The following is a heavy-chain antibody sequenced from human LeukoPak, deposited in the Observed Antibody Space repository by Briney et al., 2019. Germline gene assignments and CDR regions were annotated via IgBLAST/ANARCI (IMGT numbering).Heavy chain of an antibody. CDR1: GFTFSSYS. V-gene: IGHV3-21*01. Sequence: GGSLRLSCAASGFTFSSYSMNWVRQAPGKGLEWVSSISSSSSYIYYADSVKGRFTISRDNAKDSLYLQMNSLRAKDTAVYYCARRIAAAGTGDDAFDIWGQGTMVTVSS. CDR3: ARRIAAAGTGDDAFDI. CDR2: ISSSSSYI. D-gene: IGHD6-13*01. J-gene: IGHJ3*02.